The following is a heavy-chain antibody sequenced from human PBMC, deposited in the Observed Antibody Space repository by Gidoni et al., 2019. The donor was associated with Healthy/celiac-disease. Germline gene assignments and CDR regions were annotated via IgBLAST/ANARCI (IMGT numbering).Heavy chain of an antibody. D-gene: IGHD1-26*01. J-gene: IGHJ4*02. CDR2: FSSDGGST. V-gene: IGHV3-64*01. Sequence: EVQLVEPGGGLVQPGGSLRLSCPASGFTFCSYAMHWVRQAPGTGLEFVSVFSSDGGSTYYANSVKGRFTISRDNSKNTLYLQMGSLRAEDMAVYYCARGFSWELPYHFDYWGQGTLVTVSS. CDR3: ARGFSWELPYHFDY. CDR1: GFTFCSYA.